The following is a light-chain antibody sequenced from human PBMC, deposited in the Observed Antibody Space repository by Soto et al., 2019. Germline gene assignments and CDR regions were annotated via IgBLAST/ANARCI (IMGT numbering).Light chain of an antibody. CDR1: SSDVGNYKY. V-gene: IGLV2-14*01. CDR3: SLYTSENTYV. CDR2: EVN. Sequence: QSVLTQPASVPGSPGQSITISCTGTSSDVGNYKYVSWYQQHPGKAPKLMISEVNNRPSGVSNRFSGSKSGNTAYLTISGLQAADEADYYCSLYTSENTYVFGTGTKVTVL. J-gene: IGLJ1*01.